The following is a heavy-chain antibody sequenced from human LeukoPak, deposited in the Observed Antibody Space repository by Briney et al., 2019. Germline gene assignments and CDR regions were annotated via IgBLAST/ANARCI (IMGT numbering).Heavy chain of an antibody. D-gene: IGHD6-13*01. J-gene: IGHJ6*02. CDR3: ARGYSSSWSFRYYYYGMDV. V-gene: IGHV1-2*02. CDR2: INPNSGAT. Sequence: AASVKVSCKASGYTFTGYYMHSVRQAPGQGLEWMGWINPNSGATNYAQKFQGRVTMTRDTSISTAYMGLSRLRSDDTAVYYCARGYSSSWSFRYYYYGMDVWGRGTTVTVSS. CDR1: GYTFTGYY.